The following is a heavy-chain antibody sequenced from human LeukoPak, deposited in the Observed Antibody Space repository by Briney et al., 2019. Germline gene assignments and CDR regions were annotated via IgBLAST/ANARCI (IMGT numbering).Heavy chain of an antibody. D-gene: IGHD3-10*01. CDR1: GFTFSSYE. J-gene: IGHJ4*02. Sequence: GGSLRLSCAASGFTFSSYEMNWVRQAPGRGLEWVSYISSSGSTIYYADSVKGRFTISRDNAKNSLYLQMNSLRAEDTAVYYCARGEITMVRPAGYWGQGTLVTVSS. CDR2: ISSSGSTI. CDR3: ARGEITMVRPAGY. V-gene: IGHV3-48*03.